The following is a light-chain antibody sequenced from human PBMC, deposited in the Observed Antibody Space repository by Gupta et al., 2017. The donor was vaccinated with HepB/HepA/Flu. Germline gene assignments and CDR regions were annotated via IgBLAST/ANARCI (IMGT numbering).Light chain of an antibody. CDR2: QVS. J-gene: IGKJ4*01. Sequence: DVVLTQSPLSLPVTLGQPASISCRSSQSLVFSDGNTFLHWFQQRPGQSPRRLLYQVSKRDSGVPERFSGSGSGTDFTLRSSRVEAEDVAIYYGVQGTHWPTFGGGTKVEIK. CDR3: VQGTHWPT. CDR1: QSLVFSDGNTF. V-gene: IGKV2-30*01.